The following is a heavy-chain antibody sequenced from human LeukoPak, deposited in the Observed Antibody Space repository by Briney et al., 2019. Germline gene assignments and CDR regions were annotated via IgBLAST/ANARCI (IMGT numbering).Heavy chain of an antibody. D-gene: IGHD5-18*01. V-gene: IGHV3-30*02. CDR1: GYTFSANG. Sequence: GGSLRLSCVASGYTFSANGMHWVRQAPGKGLEWVGMISYDGSDEYYADSVKGRFTISRDNSRNTLYLQMNSLRSEDSAVYYCLTEDTPTVFDYWGQGTLVTVSS. CDR2: ISYDGSDE. CDR3: LTEDTPTVFDY. J-gene: IGHJ4*02.